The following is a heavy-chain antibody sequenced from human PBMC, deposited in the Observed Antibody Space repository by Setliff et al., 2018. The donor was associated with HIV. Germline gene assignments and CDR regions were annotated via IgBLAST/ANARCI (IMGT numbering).Heavy chain of an antibody. J-gene: IGHJ6*03. CDR3: SRGSYYMDV. Sequence: SETLSLTCTVSDASISNYHWGWIRQPPGKKLEWIGYIHSSGSTIYSASLKSRVSISVDTSKNQVSLRLSSVTAADTAVYHCSRGSYYMDVWGKGTTVTVSS. CDR1: DASISNYH. CDR2: IHSSGST. V-gene: IGHV4-59*08. D-gene: IGHD3-16*01.